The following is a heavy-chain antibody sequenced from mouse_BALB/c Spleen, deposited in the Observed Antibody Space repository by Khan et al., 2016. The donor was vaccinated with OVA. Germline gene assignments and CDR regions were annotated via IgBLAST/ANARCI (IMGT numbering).Heavy chain of an antibody. D-gene: IGHD1-1*02. J-gene: IGHJ3*01. CDR3: TRSGWAAFAY. CDR2: INPSNGGT. V-gene: IGHV1S81*02. CDR1: GYTFTSYY. Sequence: QVQLQQPGAELVKPGASVKLSCKASGYTFTSYYIYWVKQRPGQGLEWIGGINPSNGGTYFNEKFESKATLTVDKSSSTAFMQVSSRTSEDSAVYYCTRSGWAAFAYWGQGTLVTVSA.